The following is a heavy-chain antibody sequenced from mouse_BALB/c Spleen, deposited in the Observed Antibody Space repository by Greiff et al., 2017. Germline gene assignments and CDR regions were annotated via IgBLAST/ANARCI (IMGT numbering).Heavy chain of an antibody. J-gene: IGHJ2*01. Sequence: EVKLMESGAELVKPGASVKLSCTASGFNIKDTYMHWVKQRPEQGLEWIGRIDPANGNTKYDPKFQGKATITADTSSNTAYLQLSSLTSEDTAVYYCARKLLEGWDYWGQGTTLTVSS. V-gene: IGHV14-3*02. D-gene: IGHD2-12*01. CDR1: GFNIKDTY. CDR3: ARKLLEGWDY. CDR2: IDPANGNT.